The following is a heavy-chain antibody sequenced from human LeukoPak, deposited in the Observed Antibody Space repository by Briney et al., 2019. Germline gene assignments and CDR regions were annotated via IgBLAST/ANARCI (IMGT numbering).Heavy chain of an antibody. Sequence: PGGSLRLSCTGSGFTFGAYWMHWVRQAPGKGLVWVSRINSDAGYIAYADSVKGRFTISRDNAANTLYLQMNSLRDEDTAIYFCARGGEIAAPPRPFDYWGQGSLVTVSS. CDR2: INSDAGYI. CDR1: GFTFGAYW. D-gene: IGHD6-6*01. J-gene: IGHJ4*02. V-gene: IGHV3-74*01. CDR3: ARGGEIAAPPRPFDY.